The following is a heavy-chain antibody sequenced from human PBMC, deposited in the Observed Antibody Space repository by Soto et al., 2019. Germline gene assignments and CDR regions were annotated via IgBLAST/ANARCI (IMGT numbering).Heavy chain of an antibody. V-gene: IGHV1-8*01. Sequence: AAGKFSCKASGYTFTSYDINWVRQASGQGLEWMGWMNPNSGHTGYTQKFQGRVTMTRNASISTAYMELSSLRSEDTAMYYCARHMGAALSSGVDVWGQGSTVTVSS. CDR3: ARHMGAALSSGVDV. CDR1: GYTFTSYD. CDR2: MNPNSGHT. J-gene: IGHJ6*02. D-gene: IGHD3-16*01.